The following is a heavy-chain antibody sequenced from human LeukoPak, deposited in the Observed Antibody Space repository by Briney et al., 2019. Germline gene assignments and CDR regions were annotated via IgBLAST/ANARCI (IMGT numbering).Heavy chain of an antibody. D-gene: IGHD2-2*01. V-gene: IGHV3-20*04. CDR3: ASSFCSSTSCALNYFDY. J-gene: IGHJ4*02. CDR1: GFTFDDYG. CDR2: INWNGGST. Sequence: GGSLRLSCAASGFTFDDYGMSWVRQAPGKGLEWVSGINWNGGSTGYADSVKGRFTISRDNAKNSLYLQMNSLRAEDTALYYCASSFCSSTSCALNYFDYWAREPWSPSPQ.